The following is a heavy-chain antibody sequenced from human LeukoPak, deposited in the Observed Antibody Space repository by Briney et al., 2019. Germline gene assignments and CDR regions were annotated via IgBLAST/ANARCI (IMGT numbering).Heavy chain of an antibody. Sequence: PGGSLRLSCVASGFTLSSYAVRWVRQPPGKGLEWIGEINHSGSTNYNPSLKSRVTISVDTSKNQFSLKLSSVTAADTAVYYCARSGYRDSSGFVMITDYYLDYWGQGTLVTVSS. CDR3: ARSGYRDSSGFVMITDYYLDY. D-gene: IGHD3-22*01. J-gene: IGHJ4*02. CDR2: INHSGST. V-gene: IGHV4-34*01. CDR1: GFTLSSYA.